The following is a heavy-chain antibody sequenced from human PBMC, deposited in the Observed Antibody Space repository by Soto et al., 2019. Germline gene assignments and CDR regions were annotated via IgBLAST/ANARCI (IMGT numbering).Heavy chain of an antibody. V-gene: IGHV3-23*01. D-gene: IGHD2-15*01. CDR2: ISPGGGST. J-gene: IGHJ5*02. Sequence: EVQLLESGGDLVQPGGSLRLSCAASGFTFSSYAMSWVRQAPGKGLEWVSTISPGGGSTYYADSVEGQFTISRDNSKSTLHLQLNSLGADDTGVYYCAKVRGSGDQGRVRFDPWCQGTLVTVSS. CDR3: AKVRGSGDQGRVRFDP. CDR1: GFTFSSYA.